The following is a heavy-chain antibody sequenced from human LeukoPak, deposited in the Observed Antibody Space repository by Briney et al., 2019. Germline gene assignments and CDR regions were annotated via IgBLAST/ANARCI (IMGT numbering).Heavy chain of an antibody. J-gene: IGHJ3*02. CDR1: GYSFTSYW. CDR2: IYPGDSDT. V-gene: IGHV5-51*01. D-gene: IGHD4-11*01. Sequence: PGESLKISCKGSGYSFTSYWIGWVRQMPGKGLEWMGIIYPGDSDTRYSPSFQGQVTISADKSISTAYLQWSSLKASDTAMYYCARPHTVTNDAFDIWGQGTMVTVSS. CDR3: ARPHTVTNDAFDI.